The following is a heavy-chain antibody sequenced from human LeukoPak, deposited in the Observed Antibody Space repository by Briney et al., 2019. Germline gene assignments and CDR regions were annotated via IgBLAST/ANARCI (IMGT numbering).Heavy chain of an antibody. CDR1: GGSISSYY. CDR3: AGDDYGGDY. Sequence: SETLSLTYTVSGGSISSYYWNRIRQPPGKGLEWIGYIYYSGLTNYNPSLRSRVTISVDTSKNQFSLKLSSVTAADTAVYFCAGDDYGGDYWGQGTLVTVSS. CDR2: IYYSGLT. D-gene: IGHD4-17*01. J-gene: IGHJ4*02. V-gene: IGHV4-59*01.